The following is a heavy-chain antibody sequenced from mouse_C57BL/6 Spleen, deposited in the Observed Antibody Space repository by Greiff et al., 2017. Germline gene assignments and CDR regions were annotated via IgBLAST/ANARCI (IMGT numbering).Heavy chain of an antibody. Sequence: VQLQQSGAELVKPGASVKISCKASGYAFSSYWMNWVKQRPGKGLEWIGQIYPGDGDTNYNGKFKGKATLTADKSSSTAYMQLSSLTSEDSAVYFCARSGRDYGSSYLYYFDYWGQGTTLTVSS. CDR1: GYAFSSYW. V-gene: IGHV1-80*01. D-gene: IGHD1-1*01. J-gene: IGHJ2*01. CDR2: IYPGDGDT. CDR3: ARSGRDYGSSYLYYFDY.